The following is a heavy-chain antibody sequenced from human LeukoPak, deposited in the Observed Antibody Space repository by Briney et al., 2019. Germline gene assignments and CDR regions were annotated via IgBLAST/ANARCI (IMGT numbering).Heavy chain of an antibody. Sequence: GGSLRLSCAASGFTFDDYAMHWVRQAPGKGLVWVSRINSDARSTSYADSVKGRFTISRDNAKNTLYLQMNSLRAEDTAVYYCARGADTGYGSDSWGQGTLVTVSS. CDR2: INSDARST. D-gene: IGHD3-9*01. V-gene: IGHV3-74*01. J-gene: IGHJ5*02. CDR1: GFTFDDYA. CDR3: ARGADTGYGSDS.